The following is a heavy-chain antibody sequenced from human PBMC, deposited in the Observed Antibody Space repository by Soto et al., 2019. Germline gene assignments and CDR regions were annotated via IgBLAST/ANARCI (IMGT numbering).Heavy chain of an antibody. V-gene: IGHV3-23*01. D-gene: IGHD6-13*01. CDR1: GFTFSSYA. CDR2: ISGSGGST. CDR3: AKVLSGIAAAGYFDY. Sequence: GGSLRLSCAASGFTFSSYAMSWVRQAPGKGLEWVSAISGSGGSTHYADSVKGRFTISRDNSKNTLYLQMNSLRAEDTAVYYCAKVLSGIAAAGYFDYWGQGTLLTVSS. J-gene: IGHJ4*02.